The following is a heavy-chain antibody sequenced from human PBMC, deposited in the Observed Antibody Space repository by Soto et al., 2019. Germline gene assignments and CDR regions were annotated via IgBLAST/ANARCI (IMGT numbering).Heavy chain of an antibody. CDR2: ISSSSSTI. V-gene: IGHV3-48*01. D-gene: IGHD3-10*01. CDR1: GFTFSSYS. J-gene: IGHJ6*03. Sequence: EVQLVESGGGLVQPGGSLRLSCAASGFTFSSYSMNWVRQAPGKGLEWVSYISSSSSTIYYADSVKGRFTISRDNAKNSLYLQMNSRRAEDTAVYYCARDPYYYGSGSYPTYYYYDMDVWGKGTTVTVSS. CDR3: ARDPYYYGSGSYPTYYYYDMDV.